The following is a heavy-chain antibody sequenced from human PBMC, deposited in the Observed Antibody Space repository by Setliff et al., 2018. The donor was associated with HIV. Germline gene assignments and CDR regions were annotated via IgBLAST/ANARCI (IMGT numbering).Heavy chain of an antibody. CDR3: YMELSRLRSDDTAVYYCARDRTPQNWGSRGYYYMDV. J-gene: IGHJ6*03. V-gene: IGHV1-69*10. CDR2: ILPHNGIP. D-gene: IGHD7-27*01. CDR1: GNTFKSLA. Sequence: SVKVSCKASGNTFKSLAFNWVRQPPGQGLEWVGGILPHNGIPNYAQKFRGRVTITADKSTNTAYMELWDLRPQETAISTVYMELSRLRSDDTAVYYCARDRTPQNWGSRGYYYMDVWGKGTTVTVSS.